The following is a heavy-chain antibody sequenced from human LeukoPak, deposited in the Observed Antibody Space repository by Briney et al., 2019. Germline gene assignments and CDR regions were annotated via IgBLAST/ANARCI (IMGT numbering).Heavy chain of an antibody. CDR2: IIPIFGTA. Sequence: SVKVSCKASGGTFSSYAISWVRQAPGQGLEWMGGIIPIFGTANYAQKFQGRVTITTDESTSTAYMELSSLRSEDTAVYYCARSITMVRGVITPDCYYMDVWGKGTTVSVSS. V-gene: IGHV1-69*05. CDR3: ARSITMVRGVITPDCYYMDV. J-gene: IGHJ6*03. D-gene: IGHD3-10*01. CDR1: GGTFSSYA.